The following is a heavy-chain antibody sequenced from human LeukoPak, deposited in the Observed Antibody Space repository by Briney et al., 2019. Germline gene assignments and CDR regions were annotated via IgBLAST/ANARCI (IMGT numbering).Heavy chain of an antibody. CDR1: GFTFSSYS. CDR2: ICRSSSHR. CDR3: ATLMVGPSDPHDY. D-gene: IGHD1-26*01. J-gene: IGHJ4*02. Sequence: GGSLRLSCAASGFTFSSYSMNWVRQPPGKGLEWLSYICRSSSHRYYADSVKGRFTISRDNARNSVDLHLKSLRAEDTAVYYCATLMVGPSDPHDYWGQGTQVSVSS. V-gene: IGHV3-21*01.